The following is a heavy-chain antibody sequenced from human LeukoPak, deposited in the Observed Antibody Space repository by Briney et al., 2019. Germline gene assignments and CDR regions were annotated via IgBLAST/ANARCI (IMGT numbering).Heavy chain of an antibody. V-gene: IGHV1-46*01. J-gene: IGHJ4*02. D-gene: IGHD3-22*01. Sequence: ASVKVSCKASGYTFTSYGISWVRQAPGQGLEWMGIINPSGGSTSYAQKFQGRVTMTRDTSTSTVYMELSSLRSEDTAVYYCASHSSGHLGFDYWGQGTLVTVSS. CDR2: INPSGGST. CDR1: GYTFTSYG. CDR3: ASHSSGHLGFDY.